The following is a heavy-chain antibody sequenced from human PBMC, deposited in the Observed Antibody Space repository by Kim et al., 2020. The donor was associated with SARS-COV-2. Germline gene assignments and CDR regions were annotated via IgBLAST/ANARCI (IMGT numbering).Heavy chain of an antibody. V-gene: IGHV3-23*01. CDR1: GFIFRNYA. CDR3: AKERASWTRDFDS. J-gene: IGHJ4*02. Sequence: GGSLRLSCAASGFIFRNYAMIWVRQSPEKGLEWLAVLGGSGETPYYADSVKGRFFISRDNPKNTLFLQMNSLRAEDTAMYYCAKERASWTRDFDSWGQGTLVTVSS. CDR2: LGGSGETP. D-gene: IGHD3-3*01.